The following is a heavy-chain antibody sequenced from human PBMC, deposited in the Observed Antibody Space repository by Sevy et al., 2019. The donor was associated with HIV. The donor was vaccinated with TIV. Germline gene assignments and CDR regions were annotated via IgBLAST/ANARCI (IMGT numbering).Heavy chain of an antibody. Sequence: GGSLRLSCAASGFTFSSYGMHWVRQAPGKGLEWVAVIWYDGSNKYYADSVKGRFTISRDNSKNTLYLQMNSLRAEGTAVYYCAREMGWEYYDFWSGYYTGHYYYGMDVWGQGTTVTVSS. V-gene: IGHV3-33*01. D-gene: IGHD3-3*01. CDR2: IWYDGSNK. J-gene: IGHJ6*02. CDR1: GFTFSSYG. CDR3: AREMGWEYYDFWSGYYTGHYYYGMDV.